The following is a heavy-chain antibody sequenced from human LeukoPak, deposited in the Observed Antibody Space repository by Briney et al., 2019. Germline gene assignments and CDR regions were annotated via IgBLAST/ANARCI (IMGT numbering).Heavy chain of an antibody. CDR3: ARDPSGWYFFDY. Sequence: GGSLRLSCAASGFTFSSYSMNWVRQAPGKGLEWVSSISSSSSYIYYADSVKGRCTISRDNAKNSLYLQMNSLRAEDTAVYYCARDPSGWYFFDYWGQGTLVTVSS. CDR2: ISSSSSYI. D-gene: IGHD6-19*01. J-gene: IGHJ4*02. V-gene: IGHV3-21*01. CDR1: GFTFSSYS.